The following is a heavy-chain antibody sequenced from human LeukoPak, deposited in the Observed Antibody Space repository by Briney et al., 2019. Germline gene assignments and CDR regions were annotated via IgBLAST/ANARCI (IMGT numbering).Heavy chain of an antibody. CDR1: GFTFDSYA. CDR3: ARDDAFDI. V-gene: IGHV3-30*01. Sequence: GRSLRLSCAASGFTFDSYAMHWVRQAPGKGLEWVAVISYDGSNKYYADSVKGRFTISRDNSKNTLYLQMNSLRAEDTAVYYCARDDAFDIWGQGTMVTVSS. J-gene: IGHJ3*02. CDR2: ISYDGSNK.